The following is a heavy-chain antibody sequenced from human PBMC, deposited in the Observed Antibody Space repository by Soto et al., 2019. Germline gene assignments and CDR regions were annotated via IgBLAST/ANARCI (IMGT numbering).Heavy chain of an antibody. Sequence: GRSLRLSCAASGFTFSNALMSWVRQAPGKGLEWVGRIKGEADGGTTDYAAPVKGRITISRDHSKDTLYLHMNSLKTEDTAVYYCTTGLSNGYYNFDYWGQGT. D-gene: IGHD3-22*01. CDR3: TTGLSNGYYNFDY. CDR2: IKGEADGGTT. V-gene: IGHV3-15*01. J-gene: IGHJ4*02. CDR1: GFTFSNAL.